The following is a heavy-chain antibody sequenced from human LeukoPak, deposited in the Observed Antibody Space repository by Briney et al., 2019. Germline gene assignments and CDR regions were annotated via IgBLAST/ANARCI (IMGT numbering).Heavy chain of an antibody. J-gene: IGHJ4*02. CDR2: ISGSGGST. CDR1: GFTFSSYA. Sequence: TGGSLRLSCAASGFTFSSYAMSWVRQAPGKGLEWVSAISGSGGSTYYADSVKGRFTISRDNSKNTLYLQMNSLRAEDTAVYYCAKDRRDSSSWRPFYYFDYWGQGTLVTVSS. V-gene: IGHV3-23*01. CDR3: AKDRRDSSSWRPFYYFDY. D-gene: IGHD6-13*01.